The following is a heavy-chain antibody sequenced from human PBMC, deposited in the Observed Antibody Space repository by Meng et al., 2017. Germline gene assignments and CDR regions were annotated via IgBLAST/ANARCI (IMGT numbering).Heavy chain of an antibody. V-gene: IGHV4-39*07. CDR2: INHSGST. D-gene: IGHD2-21*02. CDR1: GGSISSGGYY. J-gene: IGHJ4*02. CDR3: AGAYCGGDCYSGRFLDY. Sequence: LRLSCTVSGGSISSGGYYWSWIRQPPGKGLEWIGEINHSGSTNYNPSLKSRVTISVDTSKNQFSLKLSSVTAADTAVYYCAGAYCGGDCYSGRFLDYWGQGTLVTVSS.